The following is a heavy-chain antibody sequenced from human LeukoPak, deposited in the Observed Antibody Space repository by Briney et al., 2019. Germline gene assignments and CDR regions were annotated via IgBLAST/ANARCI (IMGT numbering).Heavy chain of an antibody. D-gene: IGHD3-10*01. CDR3: ARGNGSGSYYKGQYYYGMDV. V-gene: IGHV4-34*01. CDR1: GGSFSGYY. J-gene: IGHJ6*04. Sequence: PSETLSLTCAVYGGSFSGYYWSWIRQPPGKGLEWIGEINHSGSTNYNPSLKSRVTISVDTSKNQFSLKLSSVTAADTAVYYCARGNGSGSYYKGQYYYGMDVWGKGTTVTVSS. CDR2: INHSGST.